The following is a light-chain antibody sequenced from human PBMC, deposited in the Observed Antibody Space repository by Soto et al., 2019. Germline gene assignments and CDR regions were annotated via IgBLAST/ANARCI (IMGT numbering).Light chain of an antibody. J-gene: IGKJ1*01. CDR2: LGS. CDR3: MQALQSPRT. Sequence: DIVMTQSPLSLPVTPGEPASISCRSSQSLLHSNGYNYLDWYLQKPGQSPQLLIYLGSNRSSGVPDRFSGSRSGTDLTLKISRVEAEDVGVYYCMQALQSPRTFGQGTKVEIK. CDR1: QSLLHSNGYNY. V-gene: IGKV2-28*01.